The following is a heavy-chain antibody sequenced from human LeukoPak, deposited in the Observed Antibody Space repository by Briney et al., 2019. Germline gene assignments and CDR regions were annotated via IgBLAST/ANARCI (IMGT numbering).Heavy chain of an antibody. V-gene: IGHV4-4*02. CDR1: GGSISSSNW. Sequence: SGTLSTTCAVSGGSISSSNWWSCLSQPPGKGLEWIGETYHSGNTNYNPAIKSRVTISVAKSKNQFSLKLSSVTAADTAVYYCARDLPPRGYSGYDTDYWGQGTLVTVSS. CDR3: ARDLPPRGYSGYDTDY. D-gene: IGHD5-12*01. J-gene: IGHJ4*02. CDR2: TYHSGNT.